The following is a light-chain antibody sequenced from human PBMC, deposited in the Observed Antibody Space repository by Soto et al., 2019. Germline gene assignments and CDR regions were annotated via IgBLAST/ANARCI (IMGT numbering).Light chain of an antibody. Sequence: ALAQPPSASGTPGQRVTISCSGSSSNIGTNYVDWYQQLPGTAPKLLIYRNDQRPSGVPDRISGSKSGTSASLDISGLRFEDEAEYYCAAWDDSLSGSYVFGTGTKVTVL. CDR2: RND. CDR1: SSNIGTNY. CDR3: AAWDDSLSGSYV. J-gene: IGLJ1*01. V-gene: IGLV1-47*01.